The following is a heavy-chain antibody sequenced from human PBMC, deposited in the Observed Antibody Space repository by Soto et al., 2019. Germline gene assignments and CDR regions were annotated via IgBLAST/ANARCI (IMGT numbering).Heavy chain of an antibody. CDR1: CLPFAGYY. Sequence: VEVSLSDPCLPFAGYYMHSVRPAPGQGLEWMGGINPNSGGTNYAQTFQGWVTMTRDTSISTAYMELSRLRSDDTAVYYCARDDYDSSGQDYWGQGTLVTVSS. V-gene: IGHV1-2*04. CDR3: ARDDYDSSGQDY. CDR2: INPNSGGT. D-gene: IGHD3-22*01. J-gene: IGHJ4*02.